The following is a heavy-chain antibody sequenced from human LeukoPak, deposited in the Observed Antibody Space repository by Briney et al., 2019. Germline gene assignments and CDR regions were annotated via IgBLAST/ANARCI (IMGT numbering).Heavy chain of an antibody. J-gene: IGHJ4*02. CDR2: IIPILGIA. D-gene: IGHD6-13*01. CDR3: ARDGLYSSSWYIDY. Sequence: SVKVSCKASGYTFTGYYMHWVRQAPGQGLEWMGRIIPILGIANYAQKFQGRVTITADKSTSTAYMELSSLRSEDTAVYYCARDGLYSSSWYIDYWGQGTLVTVSS. V-gene: IGHV1-69*04. CDR1: GYTFTGYY.